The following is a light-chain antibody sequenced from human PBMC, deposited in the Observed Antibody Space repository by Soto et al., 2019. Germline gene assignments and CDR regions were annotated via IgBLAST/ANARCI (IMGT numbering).Light chain of an antibody. CDR2: DTS. V-gene: IGKV1-5*01. J-gene: IGKJ1*01. Sequence: QMTQTPSTLSASVGERVTISCRASQSLSGWLAWYQQKPGKAPNLLIYDTSTLKSGVPSRFSGSGSGTDCTLTISSLQPEDVATYYCQQYNSYSRTFGQGTKVDI. CDR3: QQYNSYSRT. CDR1: QSLSGW.